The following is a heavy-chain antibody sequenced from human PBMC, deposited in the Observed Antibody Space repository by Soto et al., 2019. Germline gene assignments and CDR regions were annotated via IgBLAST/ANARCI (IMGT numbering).Heavy chain of an antibody. CDR2: INPDAGAT. V-gene: IGHV1-46*01. CDR3: ARGDIVLVPASEGNWFDP. CDR1: AYSFTTYH. J-gene: IGHJ5*02. Sequence: ASVKVSCKASAYSFTTYHIHWVRQAPGQGLEWMGLINPDAGATNYAQRFQGRLRLTRDTSTSTVYMELRSLRFDDTAVYYCARGDIVLVPASEGNWFDPWGQGTLVTVAS. D-gene: IGHD2-2*01.